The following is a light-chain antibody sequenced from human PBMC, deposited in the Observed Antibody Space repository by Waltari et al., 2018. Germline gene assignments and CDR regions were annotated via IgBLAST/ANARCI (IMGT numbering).Light chain of an antibody. V-gene: IGKV4-1*01. CDR3: QQYYTTPYT. CDR2: WAS. CDR1: QSVLYNSNNKNY. Sequence: DIVMTQSPDSLAVSLGERATINCKSSQSVLYNSNNKNYLAWFHRKPGQPPKLLIYWASTREAGVPDRFSGSGSGTEFTLTISSLQAEDVAVYYCQQYYTTPYTFGQGTKLEIK. J-gene: IGKJ2*01.